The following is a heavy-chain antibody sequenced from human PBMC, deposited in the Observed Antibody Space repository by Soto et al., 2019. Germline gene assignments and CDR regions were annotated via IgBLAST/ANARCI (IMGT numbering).Heavy chain of an antibody. J-gene: IGHJ5*02. Sequence: QLQLQESGPGLVKPSETLSLTCTVSGGSISSSSYYWGWIRQPPGKGLEWIGSIYYSGSTYYNPSLKSRVTISVDTSKNQFSLKLSSVTAADTAVYYCARHPIPRGSYVDWFDPWGQGTLVTVSS. CDR2: IYYSGST. CDR3: ARHPIPRGSYVDWFDP. CDR1: GGSISSSSYY. D-gene: IGHD1-26*01. V-gene: IGHV4-39*01.